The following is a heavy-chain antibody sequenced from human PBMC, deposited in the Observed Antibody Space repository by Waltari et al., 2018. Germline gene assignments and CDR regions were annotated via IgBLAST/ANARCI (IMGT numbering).Heavy chain of an antibody. CDR2: VDPEDGET. V-gene: IGHV1-69-2*01. J-gene: IGHJ4*02. Sequence: EVQLVQSGAEVKKPGATVNISCKVSGYTFTDYYMHLVHQAPGKGLEWMGIVDPEDGETIYAEKFQGRVTITADTSTDTAYMELSSLRSEDTAVYYCATGGSDSSGYSPDYWGQGTLVTVSS. D-gene: IGHD3-22*01. CDR1: GYTFTDYY. CDR3: ATGGSDSSGYSPDY.